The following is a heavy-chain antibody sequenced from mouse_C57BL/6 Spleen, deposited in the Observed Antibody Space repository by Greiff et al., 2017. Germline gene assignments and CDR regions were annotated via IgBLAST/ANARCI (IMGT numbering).Heavy chain of an antibody. CDR3: ARSEGYGSSLAY. J-gene: IGHJ3*01. CDR1: GYTFTDYY. CDR2: IYPGSGNT. D-gene: IGHD1-1*01. Sequence: QVQLQQSGAELVRPGASVKLSCKASGYTFTDYYINWVKQRPGQGLEWIARIYPGSGNTYSNEKFKGKATLTAEKSSSTAYMQLSSLTSEDSAVYFCARSEGYGSSLAYWGQGTLVTVSA. V-gene: IGHV1-76*01.